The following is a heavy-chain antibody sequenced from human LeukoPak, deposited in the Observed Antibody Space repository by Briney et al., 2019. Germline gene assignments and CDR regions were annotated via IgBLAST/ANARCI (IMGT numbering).Heavy chain of an antibody. Sequence: SETLSLTCTVSGGSTSSYYWSWIRQPPGKGLEWIGYIYYSGSTNYNPSLKSRVTISVDTSKNQFSLKLSSVTAADTAVYYCASGDSSGYYYPYYYYGMDVWGQGTTVTVSS. CDR1: GGSTSSYY. V-gene: IGHV4-59*08. CDR2: IYYSGST. CDR3: ASGDSSGYYYPYYYYGMDV. D-gene: IGHD3-22*01. J-gene: IGHJ6*02.